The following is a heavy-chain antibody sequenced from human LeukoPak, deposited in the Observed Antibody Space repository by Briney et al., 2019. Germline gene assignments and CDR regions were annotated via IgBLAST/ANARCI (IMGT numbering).Heavy chain of an antibody. D-gene: IGHD2-8*01. V-gene: IGHV3-74*01. CDR3: ARDRLTNDAFDI. J-gene: IGHJ3*02. Sequence: GGSLRLSCAASGFTFNSYWMHWVRQAPGKGLVWVSRINSDGSGTSDADFVKGRFAISRDNSKNTLYLQMNSLRAEDTAMYYCARDRLTNDAFDIWGQGTMVTVSS. CDR1: GFTFNSYW. CDR2: INSDGSGT.